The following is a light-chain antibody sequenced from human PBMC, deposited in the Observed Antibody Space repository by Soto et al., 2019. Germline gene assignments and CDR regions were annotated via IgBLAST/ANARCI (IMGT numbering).Light chain of an antibody. J-gene: IGKJ1*01. V-gene: IGKV3-15*01. CDR1: QSVSSN. Sequence: EIVMTQSPATLSVSPGERATLSCRASQSVSSNLAWYQQKPGQAPRLLIYGASTRATGIPARFSGSGSVTEFTLTISSLQSEDFAVYYCQQYNNWPPWRFGQGTKVEIK. CDR2: GAS. CDR3: QQYNNWPPWR.